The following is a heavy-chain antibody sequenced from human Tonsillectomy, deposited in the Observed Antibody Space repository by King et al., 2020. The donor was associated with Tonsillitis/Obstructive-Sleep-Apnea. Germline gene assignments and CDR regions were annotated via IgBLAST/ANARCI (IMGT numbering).Heavy chain of an antibody. CDR1: GFTFSSYA. D-gene: IGHD6-13*01. CDR2: ISYDGSNK. Sequence: VQLVESGGGVVQPGRSLRLSCAASGFTFSSYAMHWVRQAPGKGLEWVAVISYDGSNKYYADSVKGRFTISRDNSKNTVYLQMNSLRAEDTAVYYCARKQGGEDSSSENKILGHCYYYDMDLWGQGTTVTVSS. CDR3: ARKQGGEDSSSENKILGHCYYYDMDL. V-gene: IGHV3-30*04. J-gene: IGHJ6*02.